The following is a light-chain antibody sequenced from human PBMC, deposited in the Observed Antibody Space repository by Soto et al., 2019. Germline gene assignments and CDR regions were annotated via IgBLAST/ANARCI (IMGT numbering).Light chain of an antibody. CDR2: GTS. CDR3: QHYGSSPPIT. V-gene: IGKV3-20*01. CDR1: QSVSSRY. Sequence: EIVLTQSPGTLSLSPGERATLSCRASQSVSSRYLAWYQQKPGQAPRLLIYGTSSRATGISDRFRGSGSGTDFTLTISRLEPEDFAVYYCQHYGSSPPITFGQGTRLEIK. J-gene: IGKJ5*01.